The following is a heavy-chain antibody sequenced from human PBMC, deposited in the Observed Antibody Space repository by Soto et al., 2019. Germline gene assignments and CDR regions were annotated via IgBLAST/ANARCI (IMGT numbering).Heavy chain of an antibody. D-gene: IGHD3-22*01. CDR3: AREDSSGYYDRYAFDI. V-gene: IGHV3-30-3*01. Sequence: QVQLVESGGGVVQPGRSLRLSCAASGFTFSSYAMHWVRQAPGKGLEWVAVISYDGSNKYYADSVKGRFTISRDNSQNTLDLQMISLRAEDTAVYYCAREDSSGYYDRYAFDIWGRGTMVTVCS. CDR2: ISYDGSNK. J-gene: IGHJ3*02. CDR1: GFTFSSYA.